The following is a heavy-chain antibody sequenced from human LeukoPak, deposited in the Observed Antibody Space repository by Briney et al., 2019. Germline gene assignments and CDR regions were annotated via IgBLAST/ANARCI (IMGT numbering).Heavy chain of an antibody. CDR1: GYTFTGYY. J-gene: IGHJ6*03. Sequence: GPSVKVSCKASGYTFTGYYMHWVRQAPGQGLEWMGCINPNSGGTNYAQKFQGRVTMTRDTSISTAYMELSRLRSDATAVYYCARAWSGYYLIAYYYYYMDVCGKGTTVTVSS. D-gene: IGHD3-3*01. V-gene: IGHV1-2*02. CDR3: ARAWSGYYLIAYYYYYMDV. CDR2: INPNSGGT.